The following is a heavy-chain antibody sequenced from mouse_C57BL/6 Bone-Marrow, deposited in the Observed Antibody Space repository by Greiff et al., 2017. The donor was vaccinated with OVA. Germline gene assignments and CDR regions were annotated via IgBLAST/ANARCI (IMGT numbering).Heavy chain of an antibody. CDR1: GYTFTNYW. J-gene: IGHJ2*02. Sequence: VQLQQPGAELVRPGTSVKLSCKASGYTFTNYWMHWVKQRPGQGLEWIGVIAPSDSYINYNQKFKGRATLTVDTSSSTAYMHLSSLTSEDSVVYYCAHYGSRLYLHYWGQGTSLTVSS. D-gene: IGHD1-1*01. CDR2: IAPSDSYI. V-gene: IGHV1-59*01. CDR3: AHYGSRLYLHY.